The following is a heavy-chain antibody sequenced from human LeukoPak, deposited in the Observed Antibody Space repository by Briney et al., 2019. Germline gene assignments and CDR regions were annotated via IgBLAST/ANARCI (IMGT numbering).Heavy chain of an antibody. V-gene: IGHV3-30-3*02. CDR3: AKTHTISGSYYRNYYYGMDV. CDR2: ILYEGSNK. J-gene: IGHJ6*02. Sequence: GGSLRLSCAASGFTFSSYAMHWVRQAPGKGLEWVAVILYEGSNKYYADSVKGRFTISRDNSKNTLYLQMNSLRAEDTAVYYCAKTHTISGSYYRNYYYGMDVWGQGTTVTVSS. CDR1: GFTFSSYA. D-gene: IGHD1-26*01.